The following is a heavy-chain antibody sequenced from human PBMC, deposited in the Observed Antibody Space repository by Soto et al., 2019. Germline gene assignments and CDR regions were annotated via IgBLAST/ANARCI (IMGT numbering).Heavy chain of an antibody. CDR2: ISSSGSMI. CDR3: AGNWLPPNQVQRHV. Sequence: PGGSLRLSCAVSGITFSDYYMSWIRQAPGKGLEWVSYISSSGSMIYYADSVKGRFTISRDNAKNSLYLQMNSLRAEDTAVYYCAGNWLPPNQVQRHVWGKGTTVTVSS. V-gene: IGHV3-11*01. D-gene: IGHD3-9*01. CDR1: GITFSDYY. J-gene: IGHJ6*04.